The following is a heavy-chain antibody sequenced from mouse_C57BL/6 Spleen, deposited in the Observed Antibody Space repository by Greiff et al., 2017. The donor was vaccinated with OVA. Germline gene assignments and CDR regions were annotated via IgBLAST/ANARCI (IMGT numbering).Heavy chain of an antibody. CDR3: ARDFSGGGSSNCA. J-gene: IGHJ2*01. CDR2: IYPGDGDT. Sequence: QVQLQQSGAELVKPGASVKISCKASGYAFSSYWMNWVKQRPGKGLEWIGQIYPGDGDTNYNGKFKGKATLTADKSSSTAYMQLSSLTSEDSAVYFCARDFSGGGSSNCAWGQGTTLTVSS. V-gene: IGHV1-80*01. CDR1: GYAFSSYW. D-gene: IGHD1-1*01.